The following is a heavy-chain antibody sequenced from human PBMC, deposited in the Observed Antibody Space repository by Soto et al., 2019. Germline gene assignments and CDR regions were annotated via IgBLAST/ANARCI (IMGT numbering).Heavy chain of an antibody. CDR3: ANFYPFREAIVPAATKAFDI. J-gene: IGHJ3*02. CDR1: GFTISSYA. CDR2: ISGSGGST. Sequence: TGGSLRLSCAASGFTISSYAISWVSKNPGKGLEWVSAISGSGGSTYYADSVKGRFTISRDNSKNTLYLQMNSLRAEDTAVYYCANFYPFREAIVPAATKAFDIWGQGTMVTVSS. D-gene: IGHD2-2*01. V-gene: IGHV3-23*01.